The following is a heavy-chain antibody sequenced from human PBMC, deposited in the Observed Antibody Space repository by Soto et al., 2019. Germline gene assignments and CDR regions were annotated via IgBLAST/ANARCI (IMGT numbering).Heavy chain of an antibody. CDR1: GGSISGSYYY. CDR2: VFYTGFT. CDR3: ASSQKGYNGNYFDH. Sequence: SETLSLTCAVSGGSISGSYYYWGWLRQSPGRGPEWIGSVFYTGFTSYNPSLESRVSVSVDTSKNQFSLKGSAVTAADTAVYYCASSQKGYNGNYFDHWGQGALVTVSS. J-gene: IGHJ4*02. D-gene: IGHD1-20*01. V-gene: IGHV4-39*01.